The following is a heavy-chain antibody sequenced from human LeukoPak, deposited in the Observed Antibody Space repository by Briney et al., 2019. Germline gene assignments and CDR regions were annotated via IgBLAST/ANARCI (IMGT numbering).Heavy chain of an antibody. D-gene: IGHD3-16*02. J-gene: IGHJ4*02. CDR1: GYTSTGHY. CDR2: INPNSGGT. CDR3: ARDYDYVWGSYPYYFDY. V-gene: IGHV1-2*02. Sequence: ASVKVSCKASGYTSTGHYIHWVRQAPGQGLEWMGWINPNSGGTKYAQKFQGRVTMTRDTSISTAYMELSRLRSDDTAVYYCARDYDYVWGSYPYYFDYWGQGTLVTVSS.